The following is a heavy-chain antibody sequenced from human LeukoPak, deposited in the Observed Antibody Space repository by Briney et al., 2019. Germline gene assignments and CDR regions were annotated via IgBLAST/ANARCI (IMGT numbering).Heavy chain of an antibody. CDR1: AGSLTDYY. CDR3: ARGWYPDS. Sequence: PSETLSLTCAVYAGSLTDYYWTWIRQPPGKGLEWIGEINHSGSTNYNPSLRSRVTMSVDTSKNQFSLKLRSVTAADTAIYYCARGWYPDSWGQGTLVTVSS. CDR2: INHSGST. D-gene: IGHD6-13*01. J-gene: IGHJ4*02. V-gene: IGHV4-34*01.